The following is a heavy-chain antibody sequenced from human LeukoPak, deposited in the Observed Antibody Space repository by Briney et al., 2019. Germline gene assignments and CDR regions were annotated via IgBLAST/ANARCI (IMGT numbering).Heavy chain of an antibody. CDR2: ISWNSGSI. J-gene: IGHJ4*02. Sequence: GGSLRLSCAASGFTFDDYAMHWVRQAPGKGLEWVSGISWNSGSIGYADSVKGRFTISRDNAKNSLYLQMNSLRAEDTAVYYCARGDYDYVWGSYRPGSFDYWGQGTLVTVSP. CDR1: GFTFDDYA. D-gene: IGHD3-16*02. CDR3: ARGDYDYVWGSYRPGSFDY. V-gene: IGHV3-9*01.